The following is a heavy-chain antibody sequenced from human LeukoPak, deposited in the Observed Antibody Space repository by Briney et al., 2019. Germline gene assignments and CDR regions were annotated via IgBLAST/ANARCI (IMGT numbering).Heavy chain of an antibody. CDR3: ARPRVSLGYFDL. J-gene: IGHJ2*01. V-gene: IGHV1-18*01. CDR1: GGTFSSYT. D-gene: IGHD2-8*01. Sequence: ASVKVSCKASGGTFSSYTISWVRQAPGQGLEWMGWISAYNGNTNYAQKLQGRVTMTTDTSTSTAYMELRSLRSDDTAVYYCARPRVSLGYFDLWGRGTLVTVSS. CDR2: ISAYNGNT.